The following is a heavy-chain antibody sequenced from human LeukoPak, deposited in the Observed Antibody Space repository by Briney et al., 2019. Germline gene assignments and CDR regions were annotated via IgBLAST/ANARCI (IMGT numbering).Heavy chain of an antibody. CDR2: IRYDGSNK. CDR3: AKDRSRMYIVGASYFDY. J-gene: IGHJ4*02. CDR1: GFTFSSYA. V-gene: IGHV3-30*02. Sequence: GGSLRLSCAASGFTFSSYAMHWVRQAPGKGLEWVAFIRYDGSNKYYADSVKGRFTISRDNSKNTLYLQMNSLRAEDTAVYYCAKDRSRMYIVGASYFDYWGQGTLVTVSS. D-gene: IGHD1-26*01.